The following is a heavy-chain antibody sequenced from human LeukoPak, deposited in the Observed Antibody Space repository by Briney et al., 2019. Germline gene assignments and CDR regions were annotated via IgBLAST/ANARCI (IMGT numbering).Heavy chain of an antibody. D-gene: IGHD1-7*01. CDR1: GFTFSSYW. J-gene: IGHJ5*02. CDR3: ATLGGTARFDP. CDR2: IKQDGSEK. V-gene: IGHV3-7*01. Sequence: GGSLRLSCGASGFTFSSYWMSWVRQAPGRGLEWVANIKQDGSEKDYVDSVKGRFTISRDNAKISLYLQMSNLRAEDTAIYYCATLGGTARFDPWGQEPWSPSPQ.